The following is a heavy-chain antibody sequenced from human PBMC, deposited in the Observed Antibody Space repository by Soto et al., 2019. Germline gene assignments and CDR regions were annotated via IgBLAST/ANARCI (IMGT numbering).Heavy chain of an antibody. CDR3: AKPLLWFGELSSPFDY. V-gene: IGHV3-23*01. J-gene: IGHJ4*02. Sequence: EVQLLESGGGLVQPGGSLRLSCAASGFTFSSYAMSWVRQAPGKGLEWVSAISGSGGSTYYADSVKGRFTISRDNSENTLYLQMNSLRAEDTAVYYCAKPLLWFGELSSPFDYWGQGTLVTVSS. CDR1: GFTFSSYA. D-gene: IGHD3-10*01. CDR2: ISGSGGST.